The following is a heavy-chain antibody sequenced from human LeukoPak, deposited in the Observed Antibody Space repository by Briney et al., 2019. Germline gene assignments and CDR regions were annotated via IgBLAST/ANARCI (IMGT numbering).Heavy chain of an antibody. CDR2: INPNSSGT. D-gene: IGHD5-18*01. J-gene: IGHJ4*02. V-gene: IGHV1-2*02. CDR3: VISIQLWSYFDY. Sequence: ASVKVSCKASGYTFTGYYMHWVRQAPGQGREWMGWINPNSSGTNYSQKFQGRVTMTRDTSISTAYMDLSRLRSDDTAVYYCVISIQLWSYFDYWGQGTLVTVSS. CDR1: GYTFTGYY.